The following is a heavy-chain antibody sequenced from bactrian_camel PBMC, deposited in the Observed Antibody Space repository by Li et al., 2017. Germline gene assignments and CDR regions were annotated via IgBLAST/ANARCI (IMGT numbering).Heavy chain of an antibody. Sequence: VQLVESGGGLVQPGGSLILSCEASGFSFSVYDMSWVRQAPGKGPEWLSGILKDGSTYYGDSVKGRFTISRDNAKNVLYLQMNSLKSEDTAMYYCANLGSGIARLWGQGTQVTVS. V-gene: IGHV3S10*01. CDR2: ILKDGST. J-gene: IGHJ4*01. D-gene: IGHD1*01. CDR1: GFSFSVYD. CDR3: ANLGSGIARL.